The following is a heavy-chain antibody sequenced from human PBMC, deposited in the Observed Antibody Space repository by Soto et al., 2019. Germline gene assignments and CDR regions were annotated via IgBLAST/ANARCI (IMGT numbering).Heavy chain of an antibody. J-gene: IGHJ5*02. V-gene: IGHV1-46*01. CDR1: GYTFTSYY. Sequence: QVQLVQSGAEVKKPGASVKVSCKASGYTFTSYYMHWVRQAPGQGLEWMGIINRSGGSTSYAQKFQGAVTMTRDTSTSTVYMELSSLRSEDTAVYYCARDRSGRNWFDPWGQGTLVTVSS. CDR2: INRSGGST. CDR3: ARDRSGRNWFDP. D-gene: IGHD2-15*01.